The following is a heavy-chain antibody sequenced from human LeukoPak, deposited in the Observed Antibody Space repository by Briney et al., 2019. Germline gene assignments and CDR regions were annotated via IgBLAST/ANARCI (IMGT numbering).Heavy chain of an antibody. CDR3: ARGAAYYDSSGYYTHLGY. V-gene: IGHV3-21*01. CDR1: GFTFSSYS. J-gene: IGHJ4*02. D-gene: IGHD3-22*01. CDR2: ISSSSSYI. Sequence: PGGSLRLSCAASGFTFSSYSMNWVRQAPGKGLEWVSSISSSSSYIYYADSVKGRFTVSRDNAKDSLYLQMNSLRAEDTAVYYCARGAAYYDSSGYYTHLGYWGQGTLVTVSS.